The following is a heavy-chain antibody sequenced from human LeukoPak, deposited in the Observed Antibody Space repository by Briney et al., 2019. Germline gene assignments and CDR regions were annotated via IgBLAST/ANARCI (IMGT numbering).Heavy chain of an antibody. J-gene: IGHJ4*02. V-gene: IGHV4-31*03. CDR3: ARVVLGQDYGDYVVDY. CDR1: GGSISSGGYY. D-gene: IGHD4-17*01. CDR2: IYYSGST. Sequence: SETLSLTCTVSGGSISSGGYYWSWIRQHPGKGLEWIGYIYYSGSTYYNPSLKSRVTISVDTSKNQFSLKLSSVTAADTAVYYCARVVLGQDYGDYVVDYWGQGTLVTVSS.